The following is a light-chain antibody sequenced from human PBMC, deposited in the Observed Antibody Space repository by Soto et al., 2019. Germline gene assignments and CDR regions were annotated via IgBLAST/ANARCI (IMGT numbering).Light chain of an antibody. CDR1: QSVSIN. CDR3: QQYDNWPPWT. CDR2: RAS. V-gene: IGKV3-15*01. Sequence: EIVMTQSPATLSVSPGERATLSCRASQSVSINLAWYQQKPGQAPRLLIYRASIRATGIPARFSGSGSGTEFTLTISSLQSEDFAVYYCQQYDNWPPWTFGQGTKVEI. J-gene: IGKJ1*01.